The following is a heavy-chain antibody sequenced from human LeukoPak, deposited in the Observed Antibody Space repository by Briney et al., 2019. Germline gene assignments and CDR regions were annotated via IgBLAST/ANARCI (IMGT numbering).Heavy chain of an antibody. Sequence: SQTLSLTCTVSGGSISSGGYYWSWIRQHPGKGLEWIGYIYYSGSTYYNPSLKGRVTISVDTSKNQFSLKLSSVTAADTAVYYCARGLIPATDNYFDYWGQGTLVTVSS. V-gene: IGHV4-31*03. J-gene: IGHJ4*02. CDR2: IYYSGST. CDR3: ARGLIPATDNYFDY. CDR1: GGSISSGGYY. D-gene: IGHD2-2*01.